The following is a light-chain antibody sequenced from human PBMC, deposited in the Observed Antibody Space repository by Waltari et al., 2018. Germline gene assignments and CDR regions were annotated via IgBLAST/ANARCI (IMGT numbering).Light chain of an antibody. Sequence: DIQMTQSPSSLSASVGDRVTITCRASQSISSYLNWYQQRPGKAPNLLIYAASSLQSGLPSRFSGSGSGTDCTLAISSLQPEDFATYYCQQSYSTLFTFGPGTKVDIK. CDR3: QQSYSTLFT. J-gene: IGKJ3*01. CDR2: AAS. CDR1: QSISSY. V-gene: IGKV1-39*01.